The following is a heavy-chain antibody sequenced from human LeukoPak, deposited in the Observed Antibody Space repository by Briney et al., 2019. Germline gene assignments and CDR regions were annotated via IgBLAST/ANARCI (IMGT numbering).Heavy chain of an antibody. D-gene: IGHD1-26*01. V-gene: IGHV1-3*01. CDR1: GYTFTSYY. CDR3: ARAGRVGAAPLDY. CDR2: INAGNGNT. J-gene: IGHJ4*02. Sequence: ASVKVSCKASGYTFTSYYMHWVRQAPGQRLEWMGWINAGNGNTKYSQKFQGRVTITRDTSASTAYMELSSLRSEDTAVYYCARAGRVGAAPLDYWGQGTLVTVSS.